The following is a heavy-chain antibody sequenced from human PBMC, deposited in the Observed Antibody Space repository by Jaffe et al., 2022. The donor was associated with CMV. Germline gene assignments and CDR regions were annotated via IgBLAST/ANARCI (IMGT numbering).Heavy chain of an antibody. J-gene: IGHJ6*02. CDR1: GFTFDDYA. D-gene: IGHD6-13*01. CDR3: AKGPGIAAPTTHGYGMDV. V-gene: IGHV3-9*01. CDR2: ISWNSGSI. Sequence: EVQLVESGGGLVQPGRSLRLSCAASGFTFDDYAMHWVRQAPGKGLEWVSGISWNSGSIGYADSVKGRFTISRDNAKNSLYLQMNSLRAEDTALYYCAKGPGIAAPTTHGYGMDVWGQGTTVTVSS.